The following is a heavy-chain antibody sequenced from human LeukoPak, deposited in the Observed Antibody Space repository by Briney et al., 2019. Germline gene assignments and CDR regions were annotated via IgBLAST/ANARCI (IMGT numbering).Heavy chain of an antibody. CDR3: ATTFDWAFDY. Sequence: SGTLSLTCAASGGSISSSNWWSWVRQPPGKGLEFIGEIFHSGSTNYNPSLKSRVTLSVDKSKNQFSLKLTSVTAADTAVYYCATTFDWAFDYWGQGTLVTVSS. CDR1: GGSISSSNW. CDR2: IFHSGST. V-gene: IGHV4-4*02. D-gene: IGHD3-9*01. J-gene: IGHJ4*02.